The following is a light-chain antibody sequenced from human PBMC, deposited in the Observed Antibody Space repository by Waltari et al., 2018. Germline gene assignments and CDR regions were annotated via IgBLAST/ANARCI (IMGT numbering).Light chain of an antibody. J-gene: IGKJ1*01. CDR2: LGS. V-gene: IGKV2-28*01. Sequence: DIVVPQSPLSLPVTPGEPASIPCRSSQNLLHTNGYNYLDWYLQKPGQPPQLLIFLGSDRTSGVPDRFSGSGSGTEFTLKISRVEAEDVGVYYCMQALQSPWSFGQGTKVEIK. CDR3: MQALQSPWS. CDR1: QNLLHTNGYNY.